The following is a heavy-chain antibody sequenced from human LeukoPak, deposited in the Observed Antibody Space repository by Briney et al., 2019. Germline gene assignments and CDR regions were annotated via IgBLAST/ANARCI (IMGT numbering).Heavy chain of an antibody. Sequence: GGSLRLSCAASGFTFSSYAMRWVRQAPGKGLEWVSAISDSGGSTHYADSVKGRFAISRDNSKNTLYLQMNSLRADDTAVYYCAKDRPNSGWFFDYWGQGTLVTVSS. CDR3: AKDRPNSGWFFDY. J-gene: IGHJ4*02. D-gene: IGHD6-19*01. CDR1: GFTFSSYA. V-gene: IGHV3-23*01. CDR2: ISDSGGST.